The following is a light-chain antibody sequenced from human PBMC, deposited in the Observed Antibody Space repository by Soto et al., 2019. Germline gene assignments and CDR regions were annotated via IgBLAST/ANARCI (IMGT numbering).Light chain of an antibody. J-gene: IGLJ3*02. V-gene: IGLV2-14*01. CDR3: SSYTTTTRL. CDR2: EVS. CDR1: SSDIGSNNY. Sequence: QSALTQPASVSGSPGQSITISCTGTSSDIGSNNYVSWFQQRPGKAPTLIIYEVSNPPSGVSTHFSGSKSGNTASLTISGLLPVDEAEYYCSSYTTTTRLFGGGTKLTVL.